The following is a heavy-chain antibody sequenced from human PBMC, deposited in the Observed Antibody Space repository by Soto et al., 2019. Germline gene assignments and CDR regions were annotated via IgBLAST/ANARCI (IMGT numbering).Heavy chain of an antibody. J-gene: IGHJ4*02. V-gene: IGHV3-11*01. D-gene: IGHD3-16*01. Sequence: QVQLVESGGGLVKPGGSLRLSCAASGFTFSDNYMNWIRQAPGKGLEWVSYISSSGNTIYYADSVKGRFTISRHNAKNALYLQMNTLRAEATGVYYWARPSSVGDPGPFDYRGEGTLVTVSS. CDR2: ISSSGNTI. CDR1: GFTFSDNY. CDR3: ARPSSVGDPGPFDY.